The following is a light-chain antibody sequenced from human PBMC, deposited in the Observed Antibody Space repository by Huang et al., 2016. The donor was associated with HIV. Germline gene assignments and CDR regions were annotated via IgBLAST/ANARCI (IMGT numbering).Light chain of an antibody. CDR2: DAS. V-gene: IGKV3-11*01. Sequence: EIILTQSPATLSLSPGERATLSCRASQSVSSYLAWYQKKPGQAPRLLIYDASNRATGIPARCSGSGSGTDFTLTISSLKPEDFAVYYCQQRSNRPPLTFGGGTKVEIK. CDR3: QQRSNRPPLT. CDR1: QSVSSY. J-gene: IGKJ4*01.